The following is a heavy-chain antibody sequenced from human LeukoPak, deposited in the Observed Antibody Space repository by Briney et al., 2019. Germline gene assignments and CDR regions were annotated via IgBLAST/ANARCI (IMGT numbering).Heavy chain of an antibody. V-gene: IGHV3-30*03. J-gene: IGHJ4*02. CDR3: ARDMGFGDLMGY. Sequence: PGRSLRLSCSASGFTFSSYGMPRGRQAPGKGLEWVAVISYDGSNKYYAASVKGRFTISRDNSKNMLYLQMNSLRVEDTAVYYCARDMGFGDLMGYWGQGTLVTVSS. CDR1: GFTFSSYG. D-gene: IGHD3-10*01. CDR2: ISYDGSNK.